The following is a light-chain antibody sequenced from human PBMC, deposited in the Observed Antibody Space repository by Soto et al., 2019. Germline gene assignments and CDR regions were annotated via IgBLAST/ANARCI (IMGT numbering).Light chain of an antibody. J-gene: IGKJ5*01. Sequence: IRMTQYPGALSASVENRVTITCQASQGITNYLNWYQQKPGKAPKLLIYGASSLQTGVPSRFSGSGSGTDFTLTISSLQPEDFGTYYCQQAISFPITFGQGARLEI. CDR3: QQAISFPIT. CDR2: GAS. V-gene: IGKV1-12*01. CDR1: QGITNY.